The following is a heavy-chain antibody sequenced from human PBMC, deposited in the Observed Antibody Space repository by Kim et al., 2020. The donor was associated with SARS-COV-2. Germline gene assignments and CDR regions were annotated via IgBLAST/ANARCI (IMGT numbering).Heavy chain of an antibody. CDR3: ATKWSSSFDAFDI. V-gene: IGHV1-46*01. Sequence: NYAQKFQGRVTMTRDTSTSTVYMELYSLRSEDTAVYYCATKWSSSFDAFDIWGQGTMVTVSS. J-gene: IGHJ3*02. D-gene: IGHD6-6*01.